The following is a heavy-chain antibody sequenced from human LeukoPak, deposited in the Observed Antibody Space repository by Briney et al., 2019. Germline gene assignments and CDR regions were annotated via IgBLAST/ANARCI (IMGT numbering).Heavy chain of an antibody. CDR2: IYYSGST. CDR1: GGSISSYY. J-gene: IGHJ3*02. D-gene: IGHD5-24*01. CDR3: AREGYVEMATSDAFDI. Sequence: SETLSLTCTVSGGSISSYYWSWIRQSPGKGLEWIGYIYYSGSTNYNPSLKSRVTISVDTSKNQFSLRLSSVTAADTAVYYCAREGYVEMATSDAFDIWGQGTMVTVSS. V-gene: IGHV4-59*01.